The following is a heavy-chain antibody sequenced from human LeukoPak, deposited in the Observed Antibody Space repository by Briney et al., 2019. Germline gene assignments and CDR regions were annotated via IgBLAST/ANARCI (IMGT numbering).Heavy chain of an antibody. J-gene: IGHJ6*03. CDR1: GGSISSYY. CDR2: IYYSGST. D-gene: IGHD6-6*01. Sequence: SETLSLTCTVSGGSISSYYWSWIRQPPGKGLEWIGYIYYSGSTNYNPSLKSRVTISVDTSKNQFSLKLSSVTAADTAAYYCARDRPYSSSSPNYYYYMDVWGKGTTVTVSS. V-gene: IGHV4-59*01. CDR3: ARDRPYSSSSPNYYYYMDV.